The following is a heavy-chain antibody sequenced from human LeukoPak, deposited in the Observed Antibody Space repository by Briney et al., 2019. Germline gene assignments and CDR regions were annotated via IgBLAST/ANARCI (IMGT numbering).Heavy chain of an antibody. J-gene: IGHJ4*02. V-gene: IGHV3-21*04. D-gene: IGHD5-24*01. Sequence: GGSLRLSCAASGFTFSSYSMNWVRQAPGKGLEWVSSISSSSSYIYYAGSVKGRFSISRDNSKNTVDLQMNSLRVEDTAVYYCAKDYVSGDGYWDFDYWGQGTLVTVSS. CDR1: GFTFSSYS. CDR2: ISSSSSYI. CDR3: AKDYVSGDGYWDFDY.